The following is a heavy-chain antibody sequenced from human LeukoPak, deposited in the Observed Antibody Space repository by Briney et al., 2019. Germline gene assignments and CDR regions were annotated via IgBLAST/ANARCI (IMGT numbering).Heavy chain of an antibody. CDR2: ISGSGGST. CDR3: AKVGYYDILTGYHLDY. V-gene: IGHV3-23*01. CDR1: GFPFSTYW. Sequence: GSLRLSCAASGFPFSTYWMTWVRQAPGKGLEWVSAISGSGGSTYYADSVKGRFTISRDNSKNTLYLQMNSLRAEDTAVYYCAKVGYYDILTGYHLDYWGQGTLVTVSS. J-gene: IGHJ4*02. D-gene: IGHD3-9*01.